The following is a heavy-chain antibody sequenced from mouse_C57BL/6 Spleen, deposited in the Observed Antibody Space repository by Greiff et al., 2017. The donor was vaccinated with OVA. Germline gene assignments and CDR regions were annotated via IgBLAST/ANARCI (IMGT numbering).Heavy chain of an antibody. Sequence: DVMLVESAGGLVQPGSSMKLSCTASGFTFSDYYMAWVRQVPEKGLEWVANINYDGSSTYYLDSLKSRFIISRDNAKNILYLQMSSLKSEDTATYYCAREGSGYPYYFDYWGQGTTLTVSS. CDR2: INYDGSST. V-gene: IGHV5-16*01. J-gene: IGHJ2*01. D-gene: IGHD3-1*01. CDR3: AREGSGYPYYFDY. CDR1: GFTFSDYY.